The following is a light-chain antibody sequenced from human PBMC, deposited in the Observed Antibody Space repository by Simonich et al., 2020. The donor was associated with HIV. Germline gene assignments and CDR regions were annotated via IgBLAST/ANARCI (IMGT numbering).Light chain of an antibody. V-gene: IGKV3-15*01. CDR2: DAS. J-gene: IGKJ3*01. CDR1: QSVSSH. Sequence: EIVLTQSPATLSVSPGESATLSCRASQSVSSHLAWYQQKPGQSPRLVIYDASNRAAGIPARFSGSGSGTEFTLTISSMQSENLAVYYCHQYNKWPPGFTFGPGTKVDIK. CDR3: HQYNKWPPGFT.